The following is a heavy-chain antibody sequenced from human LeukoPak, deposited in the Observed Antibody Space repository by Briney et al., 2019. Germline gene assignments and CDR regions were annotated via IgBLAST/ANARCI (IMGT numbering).Heavy chain of an antibody. J-gene: IGHJ4*02. D-gene: IGHD6-13*01. Sequence: GGSLRLSCTASGFTFSNYAVSWVRQAPGKGLEWISGISGSSDTTYYADAVKGRFTISRDNSKNTLYLQMNSLRAEDTAVYYCARLIAAAGEDHFDYWGQGTLVTVSS. V-gene: IGHV3-23*01. CDR3: ARLIAAAGEDHFDY. CDR1: GFTFSNYA. CDR2: ISGSSDTT.